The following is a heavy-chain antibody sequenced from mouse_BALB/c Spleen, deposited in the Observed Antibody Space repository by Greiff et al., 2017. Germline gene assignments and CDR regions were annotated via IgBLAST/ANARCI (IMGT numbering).Heavy chain of an antibody. CDR1: GYSITSGYF. CDR3: AREGGYYGSSYWDFDD. CDR2: ISYDGSN. Sequence: ESGPGLVKPSQSLSLTCSVTGYSITSGYFWYWIRQFPGNILEWMGYISYDGSNNYNPSLKNRISITRDTSKNQFFLKLNSVTTEDTATYNCAREGGYYGSSYWDFDDWGAGTTVTVSS. J-gene: IGHJ1*01. D-gene: IGHD1-1*01. V-gene: IGHV3-6*02.